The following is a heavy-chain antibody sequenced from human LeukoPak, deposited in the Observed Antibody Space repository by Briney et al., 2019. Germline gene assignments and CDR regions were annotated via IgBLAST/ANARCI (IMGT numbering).Heavy chain of an antibody. Sequence: GGSLRLSCTASGCTFGDYAMSWVRQAPGKGLEWVGFIRSKAYGGTTEYAASVKGRFTISRDDSKSIAYLQMNSLKTEDTAVYYCTRVGRKGTVTTWGYWGQGTLVTVSS. V-gene: IGHV3-49*04. CDR2: IRSKAYGGTT. J-gene: IGHJ4*02. CDR1: GCTFGDYA. D-gene: IGHD4-17*01. CDR3: TRVGRKGTVTTWGY.